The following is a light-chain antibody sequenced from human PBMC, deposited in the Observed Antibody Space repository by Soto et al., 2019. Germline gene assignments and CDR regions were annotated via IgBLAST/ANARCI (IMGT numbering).Light chain of an antibody. Sequence: EIVMTQSPATLSVSPGERATLSCRASQSVSSNLAWYQQKPGQAPRLLIYDASKRATGIPARFSGSGSGTDFTLTISSLEPEDFAVYYCQQRSNWPITFGQGTRLEIK. V-gene: IGKV3-11*01. CDR1: QSVSSN. J-gene: IGKJ5*01. CDR3: QQRSNWPIT. CDR2: DAS.